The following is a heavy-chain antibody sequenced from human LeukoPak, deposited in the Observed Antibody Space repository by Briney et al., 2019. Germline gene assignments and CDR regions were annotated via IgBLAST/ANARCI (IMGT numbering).Heavy chain of an antibody. CDR2: IYHSGST. CDR3: ARQILDNDYSDFFDY. CDR1: GSSVSSGYY. J-gene: IGHJ4*02. Sequence: SETLSLTCTVSGSSVSSGYYWAWIRKPQGKGLEWIGGIYHSGSTYYNPSLKSRVTMSVDTSKSQFSLKLSSVTAADTAVYYCARQILDNDYSDFFDYWGPGTLVSVSS. V-gene: IGHV4-38-2*02. D-gene: IGHD4-11*01.